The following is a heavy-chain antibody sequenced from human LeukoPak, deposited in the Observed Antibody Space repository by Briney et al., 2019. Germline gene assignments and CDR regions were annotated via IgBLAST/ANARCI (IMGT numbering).Heavy chain of an antibody. Sequence: PGGFLRLSCAASGFTFSSYSMNWVRQAPGKGLEWVSSISSSSSYIYYADSVKGRFTISRDNAKNSLYLQMNSLRAEDTAVYYCARDVADQTSGAFDIWGQGTMVTVSS. CDR1: GFTFSSYS. CDR3: ARDVADQTSGAFDI. V-gene: IGHV3-21*01. J-gene: IGHJ3*02. CDR2: ISSSSSYI. D-gene: IGHD1/OR15-1a*01.